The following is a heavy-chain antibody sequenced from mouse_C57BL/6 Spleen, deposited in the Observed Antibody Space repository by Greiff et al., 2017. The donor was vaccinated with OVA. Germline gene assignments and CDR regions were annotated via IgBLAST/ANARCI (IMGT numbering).Heavy chain of an antibody. D-gene: IGHD2-1*01. CDR3: ARGIYYGPWFAY. V-gene: IGHV1-22*01. J-gene: IGHJ3*01. CDR2: INPNNGGT. Sequence: VQLQQSGPELVKPGASVKMSCKASGYTFTDYHMHWVKQSHGKSLEWIGYINPNNGGTSYNQKFKGKATLTVNKSSSTAYMELRSLTSEDSAVYYCARGIYYGPWFAYWGQGTLVTVSA. CDR1: GYTFTDYH.